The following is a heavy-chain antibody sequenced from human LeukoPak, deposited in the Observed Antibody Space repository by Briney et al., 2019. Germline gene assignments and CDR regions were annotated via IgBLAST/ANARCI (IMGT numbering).Heavy chain of an antibody. CDR1: GFTFSNYA. CDR2: ITGSGDGT. CDR3: VKGFVHPTYYFDY. V-gene: IGHV3-23*01. J-gene: IGHJ4*02. Sequence: GGSLRLSCAASGFTFSNYAMMWVRQAPGKRLEWVSSITGSGDGTYYADSVRGRFTISRDNSENTLYLQLNILRAEDTAVYFCVKGFVHPTYYFDYWGQGTLVTVSS. D-gene: IGHD3-10*01.